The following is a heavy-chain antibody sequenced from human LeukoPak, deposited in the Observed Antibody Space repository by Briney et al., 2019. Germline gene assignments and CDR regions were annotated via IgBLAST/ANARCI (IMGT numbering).Heavy chain of an antibody. Sequence: ASVKVSRKASGGTFSSYAISWVRQAPGQGLEWMGGIIPIFGTANYAQKFQGRVTITADESTSTAYMELSSLRPEDTAVYYCALTVAGTFVYWGQGTLVTVSS. CDR2: IIPIFGTA. CDR1: GGTFSSYA. V-gene: IGHV1-69*13. CDR3: ALTVAGTFVY. J-gene: IGHJ4*02. D-gene: IGHD6-19*01.